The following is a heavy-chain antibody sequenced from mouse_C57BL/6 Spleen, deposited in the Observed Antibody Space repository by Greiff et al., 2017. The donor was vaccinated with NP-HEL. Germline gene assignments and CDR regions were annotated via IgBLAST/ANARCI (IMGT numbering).Heavy chain of an antibody. D-gene: IGHD1-1*01. CDR1: GYTFTSYD. Sequence: VQLQQSGPELVKPGASVKLSCKASGYTFTSYDINWVKQRPGQGLEWIGWIYPRDGSTKYNEKFKGKATLTVDTSSSTAYMELHSLTSEDSAVYFCARSASYYYGSYYFDYWGQGTTLTVSS. J-gene: IGHJ2*01. CDR3: ARSASYYYGSYYFDY. CDR2: IYPRDGST. V-gene: IGHV1-85*01.